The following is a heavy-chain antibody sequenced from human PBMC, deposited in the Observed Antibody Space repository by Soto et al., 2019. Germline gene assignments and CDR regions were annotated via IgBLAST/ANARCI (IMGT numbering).Heavy chain of an antibody. J-gene: IGHJ4*02. CDR2: IYYSGST. CDR1: GGSISSGDYY. D-gene: IGHD3-9*01. V-gene: IGHV4-30-4*01. CDR3: ARAPFDWSPRYFDY. Sequence: SETLSLTCTVSGGSISSGDYYWSWIRQPPGKGLEWIGYIYYSGSTYYNPSLKSRVTISVDTSKNQFSLTLSSVTAADTAVYYCARAPFDWSPRYFDYWGQGTLVTAPQ.